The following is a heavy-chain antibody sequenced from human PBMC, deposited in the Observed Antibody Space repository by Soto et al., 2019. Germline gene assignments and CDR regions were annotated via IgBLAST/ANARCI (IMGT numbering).Heavy chain of an antibody. D-gene: IGHD3-16*01. J-gene: IGHJ3*02. CDR1: GGSINSYY. CDR2: IYYSGST. V-gene: IGHV4-59*01. Sequence: QVQLQESGPGLVKPSETLSLTCTVSGGSINSYYYSWFRQPPGKGLEWIGYIYYSGSTNYNPSLRSRVTISVDTSKNQFSLKLSSVTAAATAVYYCARGDLDTDAFDIWGQGTVVTVSS. CDR3: ARGDLDTDAFDI.